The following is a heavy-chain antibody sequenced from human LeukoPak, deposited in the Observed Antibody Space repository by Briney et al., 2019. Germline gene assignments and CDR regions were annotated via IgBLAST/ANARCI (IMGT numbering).Heavy chain of an antibody. J-gene: IGHJ4*02. Sequence: ASVKVSCKASGGTFSSYAISWVRQAPGQGLEWMGGIIPIFGTANYAQKFQGRVTITTDESTSTAYMELSSLRSEDTAVYYCARGSTHGYSYGYYDYFDYWGQGTLVTVSS. CDR2: IIPIFGTA. D-gene: IGHD5-18*01. CDR3: ARGSTHGYSYGYYDYFDY. V-gene: IGHV1-69*05. CDR1: GGTFSSYA.